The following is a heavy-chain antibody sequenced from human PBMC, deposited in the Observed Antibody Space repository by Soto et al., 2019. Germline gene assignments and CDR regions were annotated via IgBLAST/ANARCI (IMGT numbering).Heavy chain of an antibody. CDR2: IIPIFGTA. Sequence: SVKVSCKASGGTFSSYAISWVRQAPGQGLEWMGGIIPIFGTANYAQKFQGRVTITADESTSTAYMELSSLRSEDTAVYYCARDGGGYPSGGFDYWGQGALVTVSS. V-gene: IGHV1-69*13. D-gene: IGHD5-12*01. CDR1: GGTFSSYA. J-gene: IGHJ4*02. CDR3: ARDGGGYPSGGFDY.